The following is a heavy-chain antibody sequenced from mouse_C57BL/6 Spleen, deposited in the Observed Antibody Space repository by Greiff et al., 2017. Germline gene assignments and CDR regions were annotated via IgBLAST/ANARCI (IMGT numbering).Heavy chain of an antibody. D-gene: IGHD3-1*01. V-gene: IGHV1-64*01. CDR3: ARSGDAPFAY. Sequence: QVQLQQPGAELVKPGASVKLSCKASGYTFTRSWMHWVKQRPGQGLEWIGMIHPNSGSTNYNEKFKSKATLTVDKSSSTAYMQLSSLTSGDSAVYYCARSGDAPFAYWGQEPLVTVSA. CDR1: GYTFTRSW. CDR2: IHPNSGST. J-gene: IGHJ3*01.